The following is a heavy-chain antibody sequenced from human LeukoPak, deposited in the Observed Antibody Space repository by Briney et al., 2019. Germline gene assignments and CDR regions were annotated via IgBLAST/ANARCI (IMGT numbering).Heavy chain of an antibody. Sequence: GVSLRLSCAASGFIVSSDYMSWVRQAPGEGLEWVSVLYTGGRTYYADSVKGRFTISRDDSKNTLYLQMNSLGVEDTAVYYCTRGLGSGTYTDYYMDVWGKGTTVTVSS. D-gene: IGHD3-10*01. J-gene: IGHJ6*03. CDR1: GFIVSSDY. CDR3: TRGLGSGTYTDYYMDV. CDR2: LYTGGRT. V-gene: IGHV3-53*01.